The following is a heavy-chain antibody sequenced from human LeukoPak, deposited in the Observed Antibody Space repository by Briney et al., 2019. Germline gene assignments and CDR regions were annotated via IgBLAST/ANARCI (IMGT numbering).Heavy chain of an antibody. D-gene: IGHD3-3*01. CDR3: ASLRSGPRYGMDV. V-gene: IGHV3-33*03. J-gene: IGHJ6*02. Sequence: PGRSLRLSCAASGLTFSSHGFHWVRQAPHKGLEWVAVIWFDGSNKYYADSVKGRFTISRDNSKNMVYLQMNSLRVEDTAVYYCASLRSGPRYGMDVWGQGTTVTVSS. CDR2: IWFDGSNK. CDR1: GLTFSSHG.